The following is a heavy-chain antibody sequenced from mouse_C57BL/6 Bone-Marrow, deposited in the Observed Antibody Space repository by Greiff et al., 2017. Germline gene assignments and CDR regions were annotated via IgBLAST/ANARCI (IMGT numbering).Heavy chain of an antibody. CDR3: AREDGSGNRYYAMDY. CDR1: GYTFTSYW. D-gene: IGHD3-2*02. CDR2: INPGSGST. J-gene: IGHJ4*01. V-gene: IGHV1-55*01. Sequence: QVQLQQPGAELVKPGASVMMSCKASGYTFTSYWITWVKQRPGQGLEWIGDINPGSGSTNYNEKFKSKATLTVDTSSSTAYMQHSSLTSEDSAVYYCAREDGSGNRYYAMDYWDQGTGGTVTT.